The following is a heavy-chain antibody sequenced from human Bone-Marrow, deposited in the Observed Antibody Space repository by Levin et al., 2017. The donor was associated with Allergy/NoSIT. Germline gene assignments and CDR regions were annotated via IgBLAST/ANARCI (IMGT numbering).Heavy chain of an antibody. CDR3: AREHCSSTSCSPSLYGGILYGMDG. V-gene: IGHV4-4*07. CDR1: GGSISSYY. Sequence: SQTLSLTCTVSGGSISSYYWSWIRQPAGKGLEWIGRIYTSGSTNYNPSLKSRVTMSVDTSKNQFSLKLSSVTAADTAVYYCAREHCSSTSCSPSLYGGILYGMDGWGQGTTVTVSS. J-gene: IGHJ6*02. CDR2: IYTSGST. D-gene: IGHD2-2*01.